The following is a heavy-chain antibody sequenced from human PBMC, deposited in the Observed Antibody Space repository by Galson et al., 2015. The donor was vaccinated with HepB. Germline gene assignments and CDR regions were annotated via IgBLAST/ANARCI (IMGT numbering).Heavy chain of an antibody. Sequence: SLRLSCAASGFTFSSYSMNWVRQAPGKGLEWVSSISSSSSYIYYADSVKGRFTISRDNAKNSLYLQMNSLRAEDTAVYYCARMTTHALEYDYIWGSYRYTDEVDYWGQGTLVTVSS. CDR1: GFTFSSYS. D-gene: IGHD3-16*02. V-gene: IGHV3-21*01. CDR3: ARMTTHALEYDYIWGSYRYTDEVDY. J-gene: IGHJ4*02. CDR2: ISSSSSYI.